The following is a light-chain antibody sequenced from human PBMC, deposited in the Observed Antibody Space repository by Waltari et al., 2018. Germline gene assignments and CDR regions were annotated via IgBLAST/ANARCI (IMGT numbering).Light chain of an antibody. CDR1: QSVLYSSNNKNY. J-gene: IGKJ1*01. CDR2: WAS. CDR3: QQYYSTPRT. Sequence: DIVMTQSPDSLAVSLGERATINSKSSQSVLYSSNNKNYLSWYQQKPGQPPKLLIYWASTRESVVPDRFSGSGSGTDFTLTISSLQAEDVAVYYCQQYYSTPRTFGQGTKVEIK. V-gene: IGKV4-1*01.